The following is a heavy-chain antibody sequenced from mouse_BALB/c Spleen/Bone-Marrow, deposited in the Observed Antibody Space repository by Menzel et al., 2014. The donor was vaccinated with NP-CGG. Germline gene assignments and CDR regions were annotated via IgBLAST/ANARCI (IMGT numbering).Heavy chain of an antibody. V-gene: IGHV14-3*02. Sequence: VQLKESGAELVKPGASVKLSCTASGFNIKDTYMHWVKQRPEQGLEWIGRIDTANGNTKYDPKFQGKATITADTSSNTAYLQLSSLTSEDTAVYYCAGYGNGLMDYWGQGTPVTVSS. D-gene: IGHD2-1*01. CDR3: AGYGNGLMDY. J-gene: IGHJ4*01. CDR2: IDTANGNT. CDR1: GFNIKDTY.